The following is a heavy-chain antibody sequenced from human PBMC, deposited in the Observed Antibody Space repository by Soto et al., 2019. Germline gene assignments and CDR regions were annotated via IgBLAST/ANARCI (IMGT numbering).Heavy chain of an antibody. D-gene: IGHD6-19*01. CDR3: AIDLAVGLVDY. V-gene: IGHV1-18*01. Sequence: QVQLVQSGAEVKKPGASVTVSCKASGYTFTSYGISWVRQAPGQGLEWMGWSSAYNGNTNYAQKLQGRVTMTTNTSTSTGYMELRSLRSDDTAVYYCAIDLAVGLVDYWGQGTLVTVSS. CDR1: GYTFTSYG. CDR2: SSAYNGNT. J-gene: IGHJ4*02.